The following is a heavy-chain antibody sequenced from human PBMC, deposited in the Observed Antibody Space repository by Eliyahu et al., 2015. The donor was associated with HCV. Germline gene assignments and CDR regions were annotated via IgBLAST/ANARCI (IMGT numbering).Heavy chain of an antibody. Sequence: DIHWVRQASGQGLEWMGWLNPNSGNSGYAQTFQGRVTMTRNTSISTAYMELSSLRSEDTAVYYCARGVKREWFDPWGQGTLVTVSS. CDR1: D. J-gene: IGHJ5*02. CDR3: ARGVKREWFDP. CDR2: LNPNSGNS. D-gene: IGHD1-26*01. V-gene: IGHV1-8*01.